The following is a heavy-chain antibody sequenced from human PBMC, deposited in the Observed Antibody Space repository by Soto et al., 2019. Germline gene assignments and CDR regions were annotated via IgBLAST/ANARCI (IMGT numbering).Heavy chain of an antibody. D-gene: IGHD2-15*01. CDR1: GGTFSSYA. CDR3: ARDRDCSGGSCYFLHAFAI. J-gene: IGHJ3*02. CDR2: IIPIFGTA. V-gene: IGHV1-69*01. Sequence: QVQLVQSGAEVKKPGSSVKVSCKASGGTFSSYAISWVRQAPGQGLEWMGGIIPIFGTANYAQKFQGRVTITADESTSTAYMELSSLRSEDTAVYYCARDRDCSGGSCYFLHAFAIWGQGTMVTVSS.